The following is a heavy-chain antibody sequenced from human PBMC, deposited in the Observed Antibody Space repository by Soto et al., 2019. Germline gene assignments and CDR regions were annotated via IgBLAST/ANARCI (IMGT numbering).Heavy chain of an antibody. CDR3: ASSKNGTTYPQYYYYYYMDV. CDR1: GFTFSSYA. Sequence: EVQLLESGGGLVQPGGSLRLSCAASGFTFSSYAMSWVRQAPGKGLEWVSDISGSGGSTYYADSVKGRFTISRDNSKNTLYLQMNSLRAEDTAVYYCASSKNGTTYPQYYYYYYMDVWGKGTTVTVSS. CDR2: ISGSGGST. V-gene: IGHV3-23*01. D-gene: IGHD1-7*01. J-gene: IGHJ6*03.